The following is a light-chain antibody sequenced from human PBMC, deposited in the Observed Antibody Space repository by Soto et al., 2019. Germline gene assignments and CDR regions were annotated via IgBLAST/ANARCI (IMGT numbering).Light chain of an antibody. Sequence: QSVLTQPPSVSAAPGQKVTISCSGSSSNIGNNYVFWYPQLPGTAPKLLIYDNDKRPSGIPDRFSGSKSGTSATLGITGLQTGDEADYYFASWDRSLSVGVFGGGTKLTAL. J-gene: IGLJ2*01. CDR3: ASWDRSLSVGV. CDR2: DND. CDR1: SSNIGNNY. V-gene: IGLV1-51*01.